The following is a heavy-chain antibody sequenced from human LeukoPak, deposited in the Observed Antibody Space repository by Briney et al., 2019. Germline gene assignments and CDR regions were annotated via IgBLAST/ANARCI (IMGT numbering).Heavy chain of an antibody. CDR3: AKKVGYCSSTSCGFTFDDYYYGMDV. D-gene: IGHD2-2*01. J-gene: IGHJ6*02. V-gene: IGHV3-23*01. CDR2: INGSGGST. CDR1: GFTFSSYA. Sequence: GGSLRLSCAASGFTFSSYAMSWVRQAPGKGLEWVSAINGSGGSTYYADSVKGRFTISRDNSKNTLCLQMNSLRAEDTAVYYCAKKVGYCSSTSCGFTFDDYYYGMDVWGQGTTVTVSS.